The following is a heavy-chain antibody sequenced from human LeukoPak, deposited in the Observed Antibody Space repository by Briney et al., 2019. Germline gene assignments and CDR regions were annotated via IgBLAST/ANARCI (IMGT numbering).Heavy chain of an antibody. V-gene: IGHV4-34*01. CDR1: GGSFSGYY. CDR2: INHSGST. D-gene: IGHD3-10*01. J-gene: IGHJ6*03. CDR3: ARRVGRYFGERAYYYNYMDV. Sequence: SETLSLTCAVYGGSFSGYYWSWIRQPPGKGLEWIGEINHSGSTNYNPSLKSRVTISVDTSKNQFSLKLSSVTAADTAVYYCARRVGRYFGERAYYYNYMDVWGKGTTVTISS.